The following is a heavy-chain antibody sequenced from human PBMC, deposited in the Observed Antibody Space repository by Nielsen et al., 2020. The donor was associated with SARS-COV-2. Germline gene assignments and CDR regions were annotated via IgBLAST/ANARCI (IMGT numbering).Heavy chain of an antibody. CDR3: ARERSREYGIDV. CDR2: INAANGNT. V-gene: IGHV1-3*01. Sequence: ASVKVSCKASGYTFTTYSIHWVRQAPGQRLEWMGWINAANGNTRSSQKFQGRVTFTRDTSASTAYMELSSLRFEDTAVYYCARERSREYGIDVWGQGTTVTVSS. J-gene: IGHJ6*02. CDR1: GYTFTTYS. D-gene: IGHD1-26*01.